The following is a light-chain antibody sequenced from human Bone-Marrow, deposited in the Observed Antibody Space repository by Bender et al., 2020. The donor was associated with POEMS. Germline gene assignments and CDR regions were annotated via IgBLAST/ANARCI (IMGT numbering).Light chain of an antibody. CDR3: AAWDDSLGGLWV. CDR2: SSH. J-gene: IGLJ3*02. CDR1: SSNIGAHA. V-gene: IGLV1-44*01. Sequence: QSVLTQPPSASGTPGQRVTISCSGGSSNIGAHAVNWYQHLPGTAPKLLIYSSHRRPSEVPDRFSGSRSGTSASLAISGLQSEDEADYYCAAWDDSLGGLWVFGGGTKLTVL.